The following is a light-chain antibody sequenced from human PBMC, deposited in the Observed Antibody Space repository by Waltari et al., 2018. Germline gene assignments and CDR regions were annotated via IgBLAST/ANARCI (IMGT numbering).Light chain of an antibody. CDR2: YNSDSEK. CDR3: MFWPNNVWV. Sequence: QPVLTQPPSSSASPGESARLTCTLPSDINVGAFTIYWYQQKPGSPPRFLLYYNSDSEKAQGSGVPSRFSGSKDASANAGILLISGLQSEDEADYYCMFWPNNVWVFGGGTKLTVL. CDR1: SDINVGAFT. J-gene: IGLJ3*02. V-gene: IGLV5-37*01.